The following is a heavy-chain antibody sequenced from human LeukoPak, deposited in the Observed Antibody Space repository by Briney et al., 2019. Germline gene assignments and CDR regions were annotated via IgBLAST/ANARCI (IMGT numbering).Heavy chain of an antibody. CDR3: AKDGIYYYGSGSYYGDY. CDR2: IRYDGSNK. J-gene: IGHJ4*02. V-gene: IGHV3-30*02. CDR1: GFTFSSYW. D-gene: IGHD3-10*01. Sequence: GGSLRLSCAASGFTFSSYWMSWVRQAPGKGLEWVAFIRYDGSNKYYADSVKGRFTISRDNSKNTLYLQMNSLRAEDTAVYYCAKDGIYYYGSGSYYGDYWGQGTLVTVSS.